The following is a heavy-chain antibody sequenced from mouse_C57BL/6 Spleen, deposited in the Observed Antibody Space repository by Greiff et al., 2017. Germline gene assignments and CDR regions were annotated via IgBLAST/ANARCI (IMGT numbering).Heavy chain of an antibody. J-gene: IGHJ2*01. D-gene: IGHD1-1*01. V-gene: IGHV1-54*01. CDR2: INPGSGGT. CDR3: ASRGTTVYYFDY. CDR1: GYAFTNYL. Sequence: QVQLQQSGAELVRPGTSVKVSCKASGYAFTNYLIEWVKQRPGQGLEWIGVINPGSGGTNYNEKFKGKATLTADTSSSTAYMQLSSLTSEDSAVYFCASRGTTVYYFDYWGQGTTLTVSS.